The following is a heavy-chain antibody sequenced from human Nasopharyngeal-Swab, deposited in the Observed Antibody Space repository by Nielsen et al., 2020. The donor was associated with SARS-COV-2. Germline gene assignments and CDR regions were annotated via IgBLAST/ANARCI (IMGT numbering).Heavy chain of an antibody. J-gene: IGHJ4*02. V-gene: IGHV3-7*01. CDR3: ARDLAGSDY. D-gene: IGHD6-13*01. Sequence: GGSLRLSCAASGFTFSTYWMSWVRQAPGKGLEWVANINQDGSDQYYVDSVKGRFTISRDNAKTSLYLQMNSLRADDTAVYYCARDLAGSDYWGQGTLVTVSS. CDR2: INQDGSDQ. CDR1: GFTFSTYW.